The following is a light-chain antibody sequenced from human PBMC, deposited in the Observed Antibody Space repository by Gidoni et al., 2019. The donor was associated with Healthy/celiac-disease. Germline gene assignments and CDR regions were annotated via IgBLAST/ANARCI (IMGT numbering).Light chain of an antibody. Sequence: EIVLMQSPATLHVSPGERATLSCRASQSLSGHLAWFQQKLGQAPRLLIYDATTRATGTPARFSGSLSGTEYTLAITALQSEDFAIYFCQQYHGWPPWTFGQXTKVEVK. CDR1: QSLSGH. CDR3: QQYHGWPPWT. J-gene: IGKJ1*01. V-gene: IGKV3-15*01. CDR2: DAT.